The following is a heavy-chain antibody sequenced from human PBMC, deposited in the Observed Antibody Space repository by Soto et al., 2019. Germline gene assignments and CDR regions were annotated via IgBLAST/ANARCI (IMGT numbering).Heavy chain of an antibody. CDR1: GFTFSSYG. D-gene: IGHD2-2*02. Sequence: GGSLRLSCAASGFTFSSYGMHWVRQAPGKGLEWVAVISYDGSNKYYADSVKGRFTISRDNSKNTLYLQMNSLRAEDTAVYYCAKDRGLVVVPAAIVIPYYYYGMDVWGQGTTVTVSS. V-gene: IGHV3-30*18. CDR3: AKDRGLVVVPAAIVIPYYYYGMDV. CDR2: ISYDGSNK. J-gene: IGHJ6*02.